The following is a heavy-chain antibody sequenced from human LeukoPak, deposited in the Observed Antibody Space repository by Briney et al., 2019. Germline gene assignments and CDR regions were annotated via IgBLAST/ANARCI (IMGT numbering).Heavy chain of an antibody. J-gene: IGHJ4*02. Sequence: GRSLRLSCAASGFTFSRYGMHWVRQAPGKGLEWVAFISYDGSNEYYGDSVKGRFSISRDNSKNTLYLQMNSLRAEDTAVYYCARDRGMGSGYFDYWGQGTLVTVSS. CDR3: ARDRGMGSGYFDY. CDR1: GFTFSRYG. CDR2: ISYDGSNE. V-gene: IGHV3-30*03. D-gene: IGHD3-22*01.